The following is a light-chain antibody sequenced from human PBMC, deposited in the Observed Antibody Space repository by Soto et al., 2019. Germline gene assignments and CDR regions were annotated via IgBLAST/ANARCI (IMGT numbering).Light chain of an antibody. V-gene: IGKV4-1*01. CDR2: WAS. CDR3: QQYYSPPPT. J-gene: IGKJ4*01. Sequence: DIVMTQSLESLAVSLGERATINCKSSQSVLYSSNNKNYLAWYQQKPGQPPKLLIYWASTRESGVPDRFSGSGSGTDFTLTISSLQAEDVAVYYCQQYYSPPPTFVGGTKVEIK. CDR1: QSVLYSSNNKNY.